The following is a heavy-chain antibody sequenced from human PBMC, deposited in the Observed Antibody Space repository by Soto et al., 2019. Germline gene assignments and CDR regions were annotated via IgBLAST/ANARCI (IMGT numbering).Heavy chain of an antibody. CDR3: ARRGLEPDY. Sequence: QVRLVQSGPEVKKPGASVKVSCKASGYTFSNHGISWLRQAPGQGPEWIGWISPYNGNTNYAQKLQARVTMTTVPSTSTAYMQLTSLRSEDTAMYFCARRGLEPDYWGQGTLVTVSS. CDR2: ISPYNGNT. CDR1: GYTFSNHG. J-gene: IGHJ4*02. V-gene: IGHV1-18*01.